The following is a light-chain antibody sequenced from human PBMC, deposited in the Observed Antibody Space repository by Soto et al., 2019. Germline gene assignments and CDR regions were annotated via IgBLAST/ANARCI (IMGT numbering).Light chain of an antibody. J-gene: IGKJ5*01. CDR3: LQHKTYSLT. V-gene: IGKV1-17*01. CDR2: AAF. CDR1: QDIRND. Sequence: DIQMTQSPSSLSASVGDRVTITYRASQDIRNDLCWYQQKPGKAPKRLIYAAFILQSGVPPRFSGNGSGTEFTLTISSLQAEDYATYFCLQHKTYSLTFGQGTRLE.